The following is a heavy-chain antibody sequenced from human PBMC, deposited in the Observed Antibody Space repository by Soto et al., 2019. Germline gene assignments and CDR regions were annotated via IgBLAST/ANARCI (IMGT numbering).Heavy chain of an antibody. Sequence: QVQLHESGPGLVKPSETLSLTCTVSGDSISSHYWSWIRQPPGKGLEWIGHIYHSGGTRYNPSLRSRVNISVDTSKNQFFLKLRSVTAADTAVYYCAKNVAVAGFCLDPWGQGILVTVSS. J-gene: IGHJ5*02. CDR1: GDSISSHY. V-gene: IGHV4-59*11. CDR2: IYHSGGT. D-gene: IGHD6-19*01. CDR3: AKNVAVAGFCLDP.